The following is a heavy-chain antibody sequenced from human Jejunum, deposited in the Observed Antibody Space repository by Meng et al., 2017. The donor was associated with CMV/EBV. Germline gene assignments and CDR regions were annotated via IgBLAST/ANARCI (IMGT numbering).Heavy chain of an antibody. CDR2: ISSSSNYI. J-gene: IGHJ3*02. V-gene: IGHV3-21*01. CDR1: AFTFTTYG. D-gene: IGHD3-22*01. Sequence: SAFTFTTYGMNWVRQAPGKGLEWVSYISSSSNYIYYADSVKGRFTISRDNAKNSLHLQMNSLRAEDTSLYYCVRDIVVSDAFDIWGQGTMVTVSS. CDR3: VRDIVVSDAFDI.